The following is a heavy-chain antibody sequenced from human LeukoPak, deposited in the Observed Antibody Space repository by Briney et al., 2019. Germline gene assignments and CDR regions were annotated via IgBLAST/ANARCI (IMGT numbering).Heavy chain of an antibody. CDR3: ASKGQLRLGETYGNYYYYMDV. CDR1: GFTFSSYS. D-gene: IGHD6-25*01. Sequence: NPGGSLRLSCAASGFTFSSYSMNWVRQAPGKGLEWIGSIYHSGSTYYNPSLKSRVTISVDTSKNQFSLKLSSVTAADTAVYYCASKGQLRLGETYGNYYYYMDVWGKGTTVTVSS. V-gene: IGHV4-38-2*01. J-gene: IGHJ6*03. CDR2: IYHSGST.